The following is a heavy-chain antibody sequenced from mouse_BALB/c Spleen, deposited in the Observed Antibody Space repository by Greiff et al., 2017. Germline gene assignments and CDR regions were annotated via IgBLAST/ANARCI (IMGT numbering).Heavy chain of an antibody. CDR3: AAYFDY. Sequence: EVKLEESGGGLVQPGGSLKLSCAASGFTFSSYGMSWVRQTPDKRLELVATINSNGGSTYYPDSVKGRFTISRDNAKNTLYLQMSSLKSEDTAMYYCAAYFDYWGQGTTLTVSS. CDR2: INSNGGST. V-gene: IGHV5-6-3*01. J-gene: IGHJ2*01. CDR1: GFTFSSYG.